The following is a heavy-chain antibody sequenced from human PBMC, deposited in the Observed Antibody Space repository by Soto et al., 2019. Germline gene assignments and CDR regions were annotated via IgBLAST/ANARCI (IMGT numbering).Heavy chain of an antibody. D-gene: IGHD3-10*01. CDR1: GYTFTSYG. J-gene: IGHJ6*02. V-gene: IGHV1-18*01. CDR2: ISAYNGNT. CDR3: ARVSDYYGSGSPYGMDV. Sequence: QVQLVQSGAEVKKPGASVKVSCKASGYTFTSYGISWVRQAPGQGLEWMGWISAYNGNTNYAQKLQGRVTMTTDTSTSTASMELRSLRSDDTAVYYCARVSDYYGSGSPYGMDVWGQGTTVTVSS.